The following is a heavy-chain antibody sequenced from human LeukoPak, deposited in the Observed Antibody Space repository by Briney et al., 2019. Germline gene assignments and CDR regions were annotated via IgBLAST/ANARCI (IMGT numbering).Heavy chain of an antibody. J-gene: IGHJ4*02. Sequence: PGGSLRLSCAASGFTFSSHAMHWVRQAPGKGLEWVAVTSYDGSHKYYADSVKGRSTISRDNSKNTLYLQMNSLRTEDTAVYYCARQYDSSGYPDYWGQGTLVTVSS. V-gene: IGHV3-30-3*01. CDR2: TSYDGSHK. CDR1: GFTFSSHA. CDR3: ARQYDSSGYPDY. D-gene: IGHD3-22*01.